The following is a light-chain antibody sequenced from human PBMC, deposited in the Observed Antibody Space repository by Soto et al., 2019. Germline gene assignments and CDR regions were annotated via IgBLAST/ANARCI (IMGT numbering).Light chain of an antibody. CDR2: AAS. Sequence: DIQMTQSPSSLSASVGDRVTITCRASQSISNYLNWYQQKPGKAPNLLIYAASSLESGVPSGFSGSGSGTDFTLTISSLQPEDFGTYYCQQSYSNRTFGQGTKVDI. CDR3: QQSYSNRT. V-gene: IGKV1-39*01. CDR1: QSISNY. J-gene: IGKJ1*01.